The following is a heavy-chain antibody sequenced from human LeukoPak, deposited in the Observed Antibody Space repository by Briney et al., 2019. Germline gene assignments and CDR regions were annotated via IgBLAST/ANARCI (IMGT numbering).Heavy chain of an antibody. CDR2: ISYDGSNK. V-gene: IGHV3-30-3*01. CDR3: ARDREYQHHPKYYYYGMDV. J-gene: IGHJ6*02. D-gene: IGHD2-2*01. CDR1: GFTFSSYA. Sequence: GGSLSLSCAASGFTFSSYAMHWVRQAPGKGLEWVAVISYDGSNKYYADSVKGRFTISRDNSKNTLYLQMNSLRAEDTAVYYCARDREYQHHPKYYYYGMDVWGQGTTVTVSS.